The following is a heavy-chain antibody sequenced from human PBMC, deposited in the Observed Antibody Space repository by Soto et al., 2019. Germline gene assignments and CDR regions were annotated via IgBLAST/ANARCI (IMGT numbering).Heavy chain of an antibody. Sequence: SVKVSCKASGGTFSSYTISWVRQAPGQGLEWMGRIIPILGIANYAQKFQGRVTITADKSTSTAYMELSSLRSEDTAVYYCARGNCSSTSCYVRYYYYYMDIWGKGTTVTVSS. J-gene: IGHJ6*03. D-gene: IGHD2-2*01. CDR1: GGTFSSYT. CDR2: IIPILGIA. CDR3: ARGNCSSTSCYVRYYYYYMDI. V-gene: IGHV1-69*02.